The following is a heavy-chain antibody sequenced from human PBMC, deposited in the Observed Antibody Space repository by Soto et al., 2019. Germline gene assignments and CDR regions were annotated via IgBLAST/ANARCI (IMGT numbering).Heavy chain of an antibody. CDR3: VRLNFGGPGVFFDS. J-gene: IGHJ4*02. CDR1: GGSISTDY. Sequence: PSETLSLTCTVAGGSISTDYWNWIRQPPGKGPEWIGYIYYSGTPNYNPSLKSRVTISLDTSKNQFSLKLNSVIAADTAVYYCVRLNFGGPGVFFDSWGLGTLVT. V-gene: IGHV4-59*08. D-gene: IGHD4-17*01. CDR2: IYYSGTP.